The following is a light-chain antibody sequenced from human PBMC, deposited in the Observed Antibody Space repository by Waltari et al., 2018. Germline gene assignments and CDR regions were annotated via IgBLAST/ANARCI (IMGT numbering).Light chain of an antibody. CDR2: DNN. J-gene: IGLJ2*01. CDR3: GTWDSGLRTVI. CDR1: SSNIGGNY. Sequence: QSLLTQPPSVSAAPGQRISISCSGSSSNIGGNYVSWYQHLPGTPPKPLIYDNNKRPSGIPDRFSASKSGTSATLGITGLQTGDEANYFCGTWDSGLRTVIFGGGTKLTVL. V-gene: IGLV1-51*01.